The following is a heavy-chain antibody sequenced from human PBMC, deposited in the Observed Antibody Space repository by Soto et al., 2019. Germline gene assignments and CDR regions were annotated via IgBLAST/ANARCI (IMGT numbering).Heavy chain of an antibody. CDR1: GGTFSSYA. D-gene: IGHD3-3*01. J-gene: IGHJ6*02. CDR3: ARGRIMIFGVAIPSCLYGIDA. Sequence: SVWISCKASGGTFSSYAISWVRQGTGQGLEWMGRIIPIFGTANYAQKFHGRVKITTEKSTSTAYMELRRLRSEDTAVYYCARGRIMIFGVAIPSCLYGIDAWGQGTPVTVSS. CDR2: IIPIFGTA. V-gene: IGHV1-69*05.